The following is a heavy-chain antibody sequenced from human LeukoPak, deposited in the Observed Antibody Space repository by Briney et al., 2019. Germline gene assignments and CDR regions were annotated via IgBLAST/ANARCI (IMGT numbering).Heavy chain of an antibody. CDR2: IYHSGNT. J-gene: IGHJ6*03. CDR3: ARDEVHYSYHMDV. Sequence: SETLSLTCSVSDYSITRGYYWGWIRQPPGKGLEWIGSIYHSGNTYYNLSLKSRVTISIDTSKNQFSLKLSSVTAADTAVYYCARDEVHYSYHMDVWGKGTTVTVSS. CDR1: DYSITRGYY. V-gene: IGHV4-38-2*02.